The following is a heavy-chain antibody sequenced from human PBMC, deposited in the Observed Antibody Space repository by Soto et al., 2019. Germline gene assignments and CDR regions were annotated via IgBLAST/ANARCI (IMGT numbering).Heavy chain of an antibody. Sequence: PSETLSLTCTVSGGSISSGGYYWSWIRQHPGKGLEWIGYIYYSVSTYYNPSLKSRVTISVDTSKNQFSLKLSSVTAADTAVYYCASQTYYYDSSGYYGAFDIWGQGTMVTVSS. V-gene: IGHV4-31*03. J-gene: IGHJ3*02. CDR3: ASQTYYYDSSGYYGAFDI. CDR1: GGSISSGGYY. CDR2: IYYSVST. D-gene: IGHD3-22*01.